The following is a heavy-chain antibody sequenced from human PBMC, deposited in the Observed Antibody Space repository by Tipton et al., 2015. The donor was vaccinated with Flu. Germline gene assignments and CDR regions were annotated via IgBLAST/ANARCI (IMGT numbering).Heavy chain of an antibody. Sequence: TLSLTCTVSGGSISNYYWSWIRQPPGKGLEWIGYIYDSGSTNYNPSVKSRVTISLDTSKKQFSLKLTSVTAADTAVYYCARVGSDFWRGYSPRNLLFDPWGQGTLVTVSS. CDR3: ARVGSDFWRGYSPRNLLFDP. J-gene: IGHJ5*02. CDR2: IYDSGST. CDR1: GGSISNYY. D-gene: IGHD3-3*01. V-gene: IGHV4-59*01.